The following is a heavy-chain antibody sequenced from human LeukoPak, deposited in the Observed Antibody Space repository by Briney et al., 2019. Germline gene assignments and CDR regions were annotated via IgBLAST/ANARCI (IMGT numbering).Heavy chain of an antibody. CDR3: ARHREPEYSGYASALDY. Sequence: GESLQISCKGSGYIFTTYWIGWVRQMPGKGLEWMGIIYPDDSDTRYSPSFQGQVTISADKSISTAYLQWSSLKASDTAMYYCARHREPEYSGYASALDYWGQGTLVTVSS. D-gene: IGHD5-12*01. CDR2: IYPDDSDT. V-gene: IGHV5-51*01. CDR1: GYIFTTYW. J-gene: IGHJ4*02.